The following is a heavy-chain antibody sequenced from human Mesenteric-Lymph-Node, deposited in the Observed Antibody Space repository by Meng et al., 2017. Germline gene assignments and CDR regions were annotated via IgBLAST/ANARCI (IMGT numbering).Heavy chain of an antibody. Sequence: QVQLVESGGGVVQPGRSLRLSCAASGFTFSRYGFHWVRQAPGKGLEWVATIWYDESNRYYADSVKGRFTISRDNSKNTLYLQMNNLGAEDTALYYCARDGHAYNYDYWGQGTLVTVS. D-gene: IGHD5-24*01. CDR2: IWYDESNR. CDR1: GFTFSRYG. CDR3: ARDGHAYNYDY. V-gene: IGHV3-33*01. J-gene: IGHJ4*02.